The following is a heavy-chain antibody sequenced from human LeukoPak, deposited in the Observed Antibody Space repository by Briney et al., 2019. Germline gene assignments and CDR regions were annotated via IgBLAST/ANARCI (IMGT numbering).Heavy chain of an antibody. V-gene: IGHV1-2*02. CDR3: TNVYHSGWYFDY. Sequence: ASVKVSCKASGYTFTGYYMHWVRQAPGQGLEWMGWIDPNSGGTAYAQKFRGRVTMTRDTSISTVYMELSRLRSDDTAVYYCTNVYHSGWYFDYWGQGTLVTASS. CDR1: GYTFTGYY. CDR2: IDPNSGGT. J-gene: IGHJ4*02. D-gene: IGHD6-19*01.